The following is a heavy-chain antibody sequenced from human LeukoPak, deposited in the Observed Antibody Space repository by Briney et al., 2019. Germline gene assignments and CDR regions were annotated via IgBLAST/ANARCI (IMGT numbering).Heavy chain of an antibody. Sequence: SETLSLTCTVSGGSISGYYWSWIRQPPGKGLEWIGFISYSGSTNYNPSLKSRVTISVDTSKNQFSLKLSSVTAADTAVYYCARAAATVTESWYFDYWGQGTLVTVSS. CDR1: GGSISGYY. J-gene: IGHJ4*02. D-gene: IGHD4-17*01. CDR2: ISYSGST. CDR3: ARAAATVTESWYFDY. V-gene: IGHV4-59*01.